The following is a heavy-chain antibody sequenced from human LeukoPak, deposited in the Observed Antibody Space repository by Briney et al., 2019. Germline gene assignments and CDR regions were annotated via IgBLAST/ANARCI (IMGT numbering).Heavy chain of an antibody. D-gene: IGHD2-15*01. CDR1: GYTFTGYY. CDR2: INPNSGGT. CDR3: ARDLPLTYCSGGSCYAPYYYYYGMDV. Sequence: ASVKVSCKASGYTFTGYYMHWVRQAPGQGLEWMGWINPNSGGTNYAQKLQGRVTMTTDTSTSTAYMELRSLRSDDTAVYYCARDLPLTYCSGGSCYAPYYYYYGMDVWGQGTTVTVSS. J-gene: IGHJ6*02. V-gene: IGHV1-2*02.